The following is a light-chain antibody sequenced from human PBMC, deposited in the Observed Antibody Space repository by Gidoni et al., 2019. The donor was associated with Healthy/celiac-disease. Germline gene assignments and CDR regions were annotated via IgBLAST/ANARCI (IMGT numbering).Light chain of an antibody. J-gene: IGKJ5*01. CDR3: QQLNSYPRVT. CDR1: QGISSY. Sequence: DIQLTQSPSFLSASVGDRVTITCRASQGISSYLDWYQQKPGKAPKLLIYAASTLQSGVPSRFSGSGSGTEFTLTISSLQPEDFATYYCQQLNSYPRVTFXQXTRLXIK. CDR2: AAS. V-gene: IGKV1-9*01.